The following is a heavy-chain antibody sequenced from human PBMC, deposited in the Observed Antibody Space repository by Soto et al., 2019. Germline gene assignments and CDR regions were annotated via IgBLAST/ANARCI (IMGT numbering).Heavy chain of an antibody. CDR2: ISISTNTI. Sequence: LRLSCAASGFTFSDSYMGGIRQAPGKGLEWVSYISISTNTISYADSVKGRFTISRDNAKNSLYLQMNSLRAEDTAVYYCASMAVAGMDWFDPWGQGTLVTVSS. CDR3: ASMAVAGMDWFDP. J-gene: IGHJ5*02. D-gene: IGHD6-19*01. V-gene: IGHV3-11*04. CDR1: GFTFSDSY.